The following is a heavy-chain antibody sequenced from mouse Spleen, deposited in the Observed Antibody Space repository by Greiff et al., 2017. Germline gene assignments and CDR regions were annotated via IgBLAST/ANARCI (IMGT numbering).Heavy chain of an antibody. CDR3: ARDHGTGAMDY. Sequence: EVKLMESEGGLVQPGSSMKLSCTASGFTFSDYYMAWVRQVPEKGLEWVANINYDGSSTYYLDSLKSRFIISRDNAKNILYLQMSSLKSEDTATYYCARDHGTGAMDYWGQGTSVTVSS. CDR2: INYDGSST. V-gene: IGHV5-16*01. D-gene: IGHD4-1*01. J-gene: IGHJ4*01. CDR1: GFTFSDYY.